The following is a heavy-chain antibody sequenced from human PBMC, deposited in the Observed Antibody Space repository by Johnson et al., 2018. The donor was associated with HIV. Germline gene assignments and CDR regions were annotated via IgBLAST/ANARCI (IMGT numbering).Heavy chain of an antibody. Sequence: VQLVESGGGVVRPGGSLRLSCAASGFTFDDYGMSWVRQAPGKGLEWVSGINWNGANSGYADSVKGRFTISRDNAKNSLYLQMNSLRAEDTAVYYCNSPGLMIGPPIWGQGTMVTVSS. CDR2: INWNGANS. CDR3: NSPGLMIGPPI. D-gene: IGHD3-22*01. CDR1: GFTFDDYG. V-gene: IGHV3-20*04. J-gene: IGHJ3*02.